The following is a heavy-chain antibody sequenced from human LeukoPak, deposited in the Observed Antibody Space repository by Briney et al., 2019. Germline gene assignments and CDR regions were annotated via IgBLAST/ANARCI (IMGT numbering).Heavy chain of an antibody. CDR1: GGSISSGGYY. Sequence: SETLSLTCTVSGGSISSGGYYWSWIRQHPGKGLEWIGYIYYSGSTYYNPSLKSRVTISVDTSKNQFSLKLSSVTAADTAVYCCARSPGYYDILTGYYANYFDYWGQGTLVTVSS. CDR3: ARSPGYYDILTGYYANYFDY. V-gene: IGHV4-31*03. CDR2: IYYSGST. D-gene: IGHD3-9*01. J-gene: IGHJ4*02.